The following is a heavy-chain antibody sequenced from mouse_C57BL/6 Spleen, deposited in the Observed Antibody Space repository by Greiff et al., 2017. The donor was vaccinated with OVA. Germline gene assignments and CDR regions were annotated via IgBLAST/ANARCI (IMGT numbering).Heavy chain of an antibody. CDR2: IVPSDSYP. D-gene: IGHD2-4*01. CDR1: GYPFTSYW. V-gene: IGHV1-69*01. CDR3: ARGGIKTVFDY. J-gene: IGHJ2*01. Sequence: VQLQQPGAELVMPGASVKLSCKASGYPFTSYWMHWVKQRPGQGLEWIGEIVPSDSYPHYNQKFKGKPTLSADKSSITAYMQLSSVTSEDYAVDYYARGGIKTVFDYWGQGTTLTVSS.